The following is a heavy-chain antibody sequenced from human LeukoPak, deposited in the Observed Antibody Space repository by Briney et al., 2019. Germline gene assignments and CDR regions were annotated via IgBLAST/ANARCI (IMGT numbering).Heavy chain of an antibody. CDR3: ARALYDSSGYYYAGFDY. V-gene: IGHV3-30*03. D-gene: IGHD3-22*01. J-gene: IGHJ4*01. CDR2: ISVDGSAT. CDR1: GFTFHNYA. Sequence: GGSLRLSCAASGFTFHNYAMNWLRQTPDRGLFWVAAISVDGSATNYADSVKGRFTISRNNAKKSLYLQMNSLRAEDTAVYYCARALYDSSGYYYAGFDYWGQGTLVTVSS.